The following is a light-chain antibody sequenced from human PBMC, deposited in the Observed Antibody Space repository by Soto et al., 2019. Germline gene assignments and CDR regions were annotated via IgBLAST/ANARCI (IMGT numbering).Light chain of an antibody. V-gene: IGLV2-14*01. CDR1: SSDVGAYIY. CDR2: EVT. Sequence: QSVLTQPASVSGSPGQSITISCTGTSSDVGAYIYVSWYQHHPGKAPKVMIYEVTNRPSGVSDRFSGSKSVNTASLTISGLQAEDEADYYCCSYTSSRTYVFGTGTKLTVL. CDR3: CSYTSSRTYV. J-gene: IGLJ1*01.